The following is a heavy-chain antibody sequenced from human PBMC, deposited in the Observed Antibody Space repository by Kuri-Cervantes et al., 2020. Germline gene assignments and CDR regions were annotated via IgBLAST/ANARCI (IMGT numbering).Heavy chain of an antibody. CDR2: ISAYNGNT. CDR3: ARDRPRRSTVPRGAFDI. Sequence: ASVKVSCKASGYTFTSYGISWVRQAPGQGLEWMGWISAYNGNTNYAQKLQGRVTMTRNTSISTAYMELSSLRSEDTAVYYCARDRPRRSTVPRGAFDIWGQGTMVTVSS. CDR1: GYTFTSYG. J-gene: IGHJ3*02. V-gene: IGHV1-18*01. D-gene: IGHD4-17*01.